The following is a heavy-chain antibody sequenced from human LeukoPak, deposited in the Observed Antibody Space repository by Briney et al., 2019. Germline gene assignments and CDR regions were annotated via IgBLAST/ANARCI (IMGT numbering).Heavy chain of an antibody. V-gene: IGHV1-8*01. CDR2: MNPNSGNT. Sequence: ASVKVSCKASGYTFTSYDINWVRQATGQGLEWMGWMNPNSGNTGYAQKFQGRVTMTRNTSISTAYMELSSLRSEDTAVYYCARAAVGTPPVLLWFGEFYYYYYYMDVWGKGTTVTISS. D-gene: IGHD3-10*01. J-gene: IGHJ6*03. CDR3: ARAAVGTPPVLLWFGEFYYYYYYMDV. CDR1: GYTFTSYD.